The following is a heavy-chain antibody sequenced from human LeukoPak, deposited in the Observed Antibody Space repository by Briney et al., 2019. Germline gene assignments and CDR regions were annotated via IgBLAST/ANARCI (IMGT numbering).Heavy chain of an antibody. CDR3: ARPQTRITMVRGVTEYYYYGMDV. J-gene: IGHJ6*02. CDR1: GYTFTSYY. V-gene: IGHV1-46*01. Sequence: GASVKVSCKASGYTFTSYYMHWVRQAPGQGLKWMGIINPSGGSTSYAQKFQGRVTMTRDTSTSTVYMELSSLRSEDTAVYYCARPQTRITMVRGVTEYYYYGMDVWGQGTTVTVSS. CDR2: INPSGGST. D-gene: IGHD3-10*01.